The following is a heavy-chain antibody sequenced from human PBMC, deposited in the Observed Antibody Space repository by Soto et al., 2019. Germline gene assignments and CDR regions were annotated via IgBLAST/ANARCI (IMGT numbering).Heavy chain of an antibody. CDR3: AVLDSSGYSCEAFNI. V-gene: IGHV1-58*01. CDR2: IVVGSGNT. J-gene: IGHJ3*02. CDR1: GFTFTSSA. D-gene: IGHD3-22*01. Sequence: SVKVSCKASGFTFTSSAVQWVRQARGQRLEWIGWIVVGSGNTNYAQKFQERVTITRDMSTSTAYTELSSLRSEDTAVYYCAVLDSSGYSCEAFNIRGQGTMVTVSS.